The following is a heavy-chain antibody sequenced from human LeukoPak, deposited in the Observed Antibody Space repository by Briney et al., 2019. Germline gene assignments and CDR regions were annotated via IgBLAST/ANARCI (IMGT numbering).Heavy chain of an antibody. D-gene: IGHD1-26*01. Sequence: ASVNVSCKASGYTFTSYGISWVRQAPGQGLEWMGWISAYNGNTNYAQKLQGRVTMTTDTSTSTAYMELRSLRSDDTAVYYCAREGWELLRNNAFDIWGQGTMVTVSS. J-gene: IGHJ3*02. V-gene: IGHV1-18*01. CDR3: AREGWELLRNNAFDI. CDR2: ISAYNGNT. CDR1: GYTFTSYG.